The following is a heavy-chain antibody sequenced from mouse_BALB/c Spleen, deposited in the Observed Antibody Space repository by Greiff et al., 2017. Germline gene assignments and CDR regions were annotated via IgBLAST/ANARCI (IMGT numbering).Heavy chain of an antibody. J-gene: IGHJ3*01. V-gene: IGHV1-54*01. CDR2: INPGSGGT. CDR1: GYAFTNYL. Sequence: VKLMESGAELVRPGTSVKVSCKASGYAFTNYLIEWVKQRPGQGLEWIGVINPGSGGTNYNEKFKGKATLTADKSSSTAYMQLSSLTSDDSAVYFCARERGYYYGSSEAYWGQGTLVTVSA. D-gene: IGHD1-1*01. CDR3: ARERGYYYGSSEAY.